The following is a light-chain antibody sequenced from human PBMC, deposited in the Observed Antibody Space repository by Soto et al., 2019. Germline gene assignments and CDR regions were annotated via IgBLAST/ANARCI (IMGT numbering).Light chain of an antibody. V-gene: IGKV3-20*01. CDR1: QSVSSSS. Sequence: EIVLTQSPDTLSLSPGERATLSCRASQSVSSSSLAWYQQKPRQPPRLLIYAASSRATGIPGRFSGSWSVTVFTITISRLEPEVSAVYYYQQYGRSPSFGRGTKLEIK. CDR3: QQYGRSPS. CDR2: AAS. J-gene: IGKJ4*01.